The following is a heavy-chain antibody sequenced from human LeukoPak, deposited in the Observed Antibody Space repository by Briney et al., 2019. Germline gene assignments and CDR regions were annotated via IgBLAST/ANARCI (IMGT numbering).Heavy chain of an antibody. Sequence: PGGSLRLSCAASGFTFSSYGMSWVRQAPGKGLEWVANIKQDGSEKYYVDSVKGRFTISRDNAKNSLYLQMNSLRAEDTAVYYCARDPTGTTTDWGQGTLVTVSS. CDR3: ARDPTGTTTD. D-gene: IGHD1-1*01. V-gene: IGHV3-7*01. CDR1: GFTFSSYG. J-gene: IGHJ4*02. CDR2: IKQDGSEK.